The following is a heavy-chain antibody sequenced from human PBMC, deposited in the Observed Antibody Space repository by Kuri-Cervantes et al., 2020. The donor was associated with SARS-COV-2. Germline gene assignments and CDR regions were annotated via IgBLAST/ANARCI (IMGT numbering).Heavy chain of an antibody. J-gene: IGHJ3*02. Sequence: GSLRLSCTVSGGSISSHNWSWIRQPPGKGLEWIGRIYTSGSTIYNPSPKSRVTMSVDTSKNQFSLKLSSVTAADTAVYYCARGAYYDFWSGYTKPINDAFDIWGQGTMVTVSS. CDR3: ARGAYYDFWSGYTKPINDAFDI. D-gene: IGHD3-3*01. CDR2: IYTSGST. V-gene: IGHV4-4*07. CDR1: GGSISSHN.